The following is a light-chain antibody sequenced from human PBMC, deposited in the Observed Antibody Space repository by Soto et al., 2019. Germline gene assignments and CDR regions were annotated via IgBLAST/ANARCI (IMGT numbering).Light chain of an antibody. J-gene: IGLJ2*01. V-gene: IGLV2-8*01. CDR3: SSYGGSNNVV. CDR1: SSDVGGYNY. Sequence: QSVLTLPPSASGSPGQTVTISCPGTSSDVGGYNYVSWYQQHPGKAPKLIIYEVTKRPSGVPDRFSGSKSGNTASLTVSAFQADDEADYYCSSYGGSNNVVFGRGTKLT. CDR2: EVT.